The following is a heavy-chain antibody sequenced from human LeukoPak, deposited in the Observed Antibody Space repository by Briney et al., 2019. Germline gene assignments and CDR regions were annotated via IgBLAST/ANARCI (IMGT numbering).Heavy chain of an antibody. V-gene: IGHV1-8*01. J-gene: IGHJ4*02. CDR2: MNPNSGNT. CDR1: GYTFTSYD. D-gene: IGHD6-6*01. Sequence: ASVKVSCKASGYTFTSYDINRVRQATGQGLEWMGWMNPNSGNTGYAQRFQGRVTMTRNTSISTAYMELSSLRSEDTAVYYCATLLRPGARGQLVFDYWGQGTLVTVSS. CDR3: ATLLRPGARGQLVFDY.